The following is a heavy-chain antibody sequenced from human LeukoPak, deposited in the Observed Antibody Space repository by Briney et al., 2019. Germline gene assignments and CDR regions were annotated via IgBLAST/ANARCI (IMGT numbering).Heavy chain of an antibody. CDR3: ASVELATTNFGY. CDR2: ISHSGST. CDR1: GGSFSGYY. Sequence: SETLSLTCAVYGGSFSGYYWSWIRQPPGKGLEWIGEISHSGSTNHNPSLKSRVTISVDTSKNEVSLKLSSVSAADTAVYYCASVELATTNFGYWGQGSLVTVSS. D-gene: IGHD5-24*01. V-gene: IGHV4-34*01. J-gene: IGHJ4*02.